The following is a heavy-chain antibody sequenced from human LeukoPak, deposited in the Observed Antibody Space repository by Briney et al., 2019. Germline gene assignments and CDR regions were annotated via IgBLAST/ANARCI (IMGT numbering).Heavy chain of an antibody. Sequence: GASVKVSCKASGGTFSSYAISWVRQAPGQGLEWMGGIIPIFGTANYAHKFQGRVTITTDESTSTAYMELSSLRSEGTAVYYCARAGSEYSSSSGLDYWGQGTLVTVSS. D-gene: IGHD6-6*01. J-gene: IGHJ4*02. V-gene: IGHV1-69*05. CDR1: GGTFSSYA. CDR3: ARAGSEYSSSSGLDY. CDR2: IIPIFGTA.